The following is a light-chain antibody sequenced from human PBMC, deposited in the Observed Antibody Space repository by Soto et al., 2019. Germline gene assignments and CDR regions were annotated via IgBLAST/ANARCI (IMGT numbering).Light chain of an antibody. V-gene: IGLV2-14*01. J-gene: IGLJ2*01. CDR2: DVS. CDR1: SSDFGGYNY. Sequence: QSALTQPASVSGSPGQSITISCTGTSSDFGGYNYVSWYQQHPGKAPKPMIYDVSNRPSGVSNRFSGSKSGNTASLTISGLQAEDEADYYCSSYTSSSTLVVFGGGTKVTVL. CDR3: SSYTSSSTLVV.